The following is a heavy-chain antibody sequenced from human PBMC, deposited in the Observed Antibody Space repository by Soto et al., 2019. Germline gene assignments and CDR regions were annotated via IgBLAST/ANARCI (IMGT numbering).Heavy chain of an antibody. D-gene: IGHD1-26*01. Sequence: EVQLVESGGGLVHPGGSLRLSCTASGFTFTTVAMNWVRLAPGKGLEWVSIIGDSGDHTYYADSVKGRFTISRDNDKNTVSLEVSSLRDEDTAVYYCAKELRGAVGAFDIWGQGTKVIVSS. CDR1: GFTFTTVA. CDR3: AKELRGAVGAFDI. CDR2: IGDSGDHT. V-gene: IGHV3-23*04. J-gene: IGHJ3*02.